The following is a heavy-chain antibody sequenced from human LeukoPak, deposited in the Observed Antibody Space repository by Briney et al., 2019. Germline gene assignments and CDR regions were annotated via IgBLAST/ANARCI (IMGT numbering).Heavy chain of an antibody. Sequence: GGSLRLSCVASGFTVSSKYMSWVRQAPGKGLEWVSLISGDGGSTYYADSVKGRFTISRDNSKNSLYLQMNSLRTEDTALYYCAKCLLWDAFDYWGQGTLVTVSS. CDR1: GFTVSSKY. J-gene: IGHJ4*02. CDR2: ISGDGGST. V-gene: IGHV3-43*02. D-gene: IGHD1-26*01. CDR3: AKCLLWDAFDY.